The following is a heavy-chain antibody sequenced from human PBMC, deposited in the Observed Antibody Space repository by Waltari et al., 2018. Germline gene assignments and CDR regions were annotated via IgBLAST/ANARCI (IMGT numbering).Heavy chain of an antibody. Sequence: QLQLQESGPRLVRPSETLSLICRVSGVSITSNRHYWAWFRPSPGQGLEWVGTVSYSGTTYIIPSLKNRVSVARDTSKNQVSLILGSVTAADMAVYYCATYIGASVGTAAFDVWGQGTMVTVSS. CDR2: VSYSGTT. V-gene: IGHV4-39*01. D-gene: IGHD5-12*01. CDR3: ATYIGASVGTAAFDV. CDR1: GVSITSNRHY. J-gene: IGHJ3*01.